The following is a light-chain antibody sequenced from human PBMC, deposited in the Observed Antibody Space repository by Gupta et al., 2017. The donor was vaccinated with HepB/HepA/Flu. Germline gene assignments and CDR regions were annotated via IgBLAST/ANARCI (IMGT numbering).Light chain of an antibody. Sequence: DIQMTQSPYSLSASVGDRVTITCRASQSISSYLNWYQQKPGKPPKLLIYAASSLQSGVPSRFSGSGSWTDFTLTISSRQPEDFATYYCQQSYSTPLSSFGQGTKLEIK. J-gene: IGKJ2*04. CDR3: QQSYSTPLSS. CDR1: QSISSY. V-gene: IGKV1-39*01. CDR2: AAS.